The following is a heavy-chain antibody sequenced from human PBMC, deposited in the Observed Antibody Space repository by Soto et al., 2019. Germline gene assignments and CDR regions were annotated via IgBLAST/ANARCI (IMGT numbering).Heavy chain of an antibody. CDR2: ISAYNGNT. CDR1: GYTFTSYG. Sequence: ASVKVSCKASGYTFTSYGISWVRQAPRQGLEWMGWISAYNGNTNYAQKLQGRVTMTTDTSTSTAYMELRSLRSDDTAVYYCARSALRFLEWLGVQDYWGQETLVTVSS. V-gene: IGHV1-18*04. J-gene: IGHJ4*02. CDR3: ARSALRFLEWLGVQDY. D-gene: IGHD3-3*01.